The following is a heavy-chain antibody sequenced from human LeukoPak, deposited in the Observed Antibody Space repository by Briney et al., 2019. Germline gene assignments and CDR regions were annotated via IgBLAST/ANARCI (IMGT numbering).Heavy chain of an antibody. CDR3: ARLLDSSGWPYYYYMDV. CDR1: GGSFSGYY. J-gene: IGHJ6*03. D-gene: IGHD6-19*01. CDR2: IYYSGST. Sequence: SETLSLTCAVYGGSFSGYYWSWIRQPPGKGLEWIGSIYYSGSTYYNPSLKSRVTISVDTSKNQFSLKLSSVTAADTAVYYCARLLDSSGWPYYYYMDVWGKGTTVTISS. V-gene: IGHV4-34*01.